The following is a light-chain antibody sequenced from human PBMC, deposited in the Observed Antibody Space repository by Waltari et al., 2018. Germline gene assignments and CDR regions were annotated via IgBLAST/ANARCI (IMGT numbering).Light chain of an antibody. J-gene: IGLJ2*01. CDR1: SSNVGGNY. CDR3: GTWDSSLSVVV. CDR2: ENK. V-gene: IGLV1-51*02. Sequence: QPVLTQPPSVSAAAGQKVTISCSGSSSNVGGNYVAWYQHLPRTAPRLLIYENKILPSGIPDRFSGSKSGTSATLGITGLQTGDEADYCCGTWDSSLSVVVFGGGTKLTVL.